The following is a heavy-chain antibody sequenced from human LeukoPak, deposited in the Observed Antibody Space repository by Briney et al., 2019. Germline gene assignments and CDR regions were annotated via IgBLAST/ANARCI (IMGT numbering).Heavy chain of an antibody. J-gene: IGHJ4*02. V-gene: IGHV3-7*01. CDR1: GFTFTSYW. D-gene: IGHD6-25*01. CDR2: IKEDGSEK. CDR3: ARSGSDNDY. Sequence: GGSLRLSCVASGFTFTSYWMTWVRQAPGKGLEWVANIKEDGSEKNYVDSVKGRFTISRGNAKNSLYLQMNSLRVDDTAVYYCARSGSDNDYWGQGTLVTVSS.